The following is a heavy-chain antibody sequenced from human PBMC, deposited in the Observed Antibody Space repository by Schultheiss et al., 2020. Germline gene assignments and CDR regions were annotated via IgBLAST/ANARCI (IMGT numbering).Heavy chain of an antibody. CDR3: ARWALEYFDY. CDR2: ISSSSSYI. CDR1: GFTFSSYA. Sequence: GGSLRLSCAASGFTFSSYAMHWVRQAPGKGLEWVSSISSSSSYIHYADSVKGRFTISRDNSKNTLYLQMNSLRAEDTAVYYCARWALEYFDYWGQGTLVTVSS. D-gene: IGHD1-1*01. V-gene: IGHV3-21*01. J-gene: IGHJ4*02.